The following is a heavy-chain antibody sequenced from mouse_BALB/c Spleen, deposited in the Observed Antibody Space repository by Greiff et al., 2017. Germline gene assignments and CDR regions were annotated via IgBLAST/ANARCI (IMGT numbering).Heavy chain of an antibody. V-gene: IGHV4-2*02. CDR2: INPGSSTI. J-gene: IGHJ4*01. CDR3: ARVGYDDAMDY. Sequence: EVQGVESGGGLVQPGGSLNLSCAASGFDFSRYWMSWVRQAPGKGQEWIGEINPGSSTINYTPSLKDKFIISRDNAKNTLYLQMSKVRSEDTALYYCARVGYDDAMDYWGQGTSVTVSS. D-gene: IGHD2-2*01. CDR1: GFDFSRYW.